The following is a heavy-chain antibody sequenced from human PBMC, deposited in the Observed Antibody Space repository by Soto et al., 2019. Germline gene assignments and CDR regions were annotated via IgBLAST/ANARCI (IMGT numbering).Heavy chain of an antibody. J-gene: IGHJ4*02. CDR1: GGSTSSYY. V-gene: IGHV4-59*08. CDR3: ARHGGSCSFDY. CDR2: NSYSGST. D-gene: IGHD2-15*01. Sequence: QVQLQESGPGLLKPSETLSLTCTVTGGSTSSYYWSWPRQPPGKGLEWIGYNSYSGSTHYNPSPKSRVTTSVDTSKNQFSLKLSSATAADTAVYYCARHGGSCSFDYWGQGTLVTVSS.